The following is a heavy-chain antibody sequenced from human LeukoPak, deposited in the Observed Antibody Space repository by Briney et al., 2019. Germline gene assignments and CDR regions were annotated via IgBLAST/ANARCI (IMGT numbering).Heavy chain of an antibody. Sequence: TGGSLRLSCAASGFTVSGNYMSWVRQAPGKGLEWVAHVKYDGSAQHYVDSVKGRFTISRDNAQSSLFLQMNTLRVDDTAVYYCAGWGSQNTYWGQGTLVTVSS. V-gene: IGHV3-7*01. CDR2: VKYDGSAQ. CDR1: GFTVSGNY. J-gene: IGHJ4*02. D-gene: IGHD3-16*01. CDR3: AGWGSQNTY.